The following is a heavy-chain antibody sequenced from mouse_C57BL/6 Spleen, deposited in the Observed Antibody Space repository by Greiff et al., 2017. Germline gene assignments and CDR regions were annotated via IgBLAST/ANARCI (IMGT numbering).Heavy chain of an antibody. J-gene: IGHJ2*01. V-gene: IGHV2-9-1*01. Sequence: QVQLKESGPGLVAPSQSLSITCTVSGFSLTSYAISWVRQPPGKGLEWLGVIWTGGGKNYNSALKSRLSISKDNAKSQVFLKMNSLQTDDTARYYWARNSDGSSYFDYWGQGTTLTVSS. CDR2: IWTGGGK. CDR1: GFSLTSYA. D-gene: IGHD1-1*01. CDR3: ARNSDGSSYFDY.